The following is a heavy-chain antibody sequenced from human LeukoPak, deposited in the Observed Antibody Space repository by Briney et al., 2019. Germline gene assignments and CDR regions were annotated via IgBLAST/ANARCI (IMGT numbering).Heavy chain of an antibody. Sequence: SETLSLTCTVSGGSMSSYYWTWFRQPPGKGLEWIGYVYSSGSTNYNPSLKSRVTISVDTSKNQFSLKLSSVTAADTAVYYCAGRHTGTFEYWGQGALVTVSS. J-gene: IGHJ4*02. CDR2: VYSSGST. V-gene: IGHV4-59*01. CDR3: AGRHTGTFEY. D-gene: IGHD5-18*01. CDR1: GGSMSSYY.